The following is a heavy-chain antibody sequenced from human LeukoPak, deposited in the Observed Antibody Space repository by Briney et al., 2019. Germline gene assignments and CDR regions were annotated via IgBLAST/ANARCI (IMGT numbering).Heavy chain of an antibody. CDR2: INHSGST. CDR1: GGSFSGYY. D-gene: IGHD6-13*01. Sequence: SETLSLTCAVYGGSFSGYYWSWIRQPPGKGLEWIGEINHSGSTYYNPSLKSRVTISVDTSKNQFSLKLSSVTAADTAVYYCARHRPAAGNRIVDYWGQGTLVTVSS. V-gene: IGHV4-34*01. CDR3: ARHRPAAGNRIVDY. J-gene: IGHJ4*02.